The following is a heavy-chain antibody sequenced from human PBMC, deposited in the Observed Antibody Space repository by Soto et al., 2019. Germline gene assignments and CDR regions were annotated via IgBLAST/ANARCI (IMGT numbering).Heavy chain of an antibody. V-gene: IGHV3-23*01. CDR3: AKIGYSYGTGHYYYYMDV. Sequence: SLRLSCLASGFTSSNYAMSWVRQAPGRGLERVAGISGSVTSTHYADSVKGRFTISRDDSNNTLYLHMNSLRAEDTAVYYCAKIGYSYGTGHYYYYMDVWGKGTTVTGSS. CDR1: GFTSSNYA. CDR2: ISGSVTST. D-gene: IGHD5-18*01. J-gene: IGHJ6*03.